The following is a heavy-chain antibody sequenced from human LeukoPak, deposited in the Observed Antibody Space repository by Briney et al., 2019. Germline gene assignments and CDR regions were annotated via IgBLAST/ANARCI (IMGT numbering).Heavy chain of an antibody. V-gene: IGHV4-59*01. CDR1: GGSISSYY. J-gene: IGHJ4*02. CDR3: ARGMYYYGSGAPDY. D-gene: IGHD3-10*01. CDR2: IYYSGST. Sequence: SETLSLTCTVSGGSISSYYWSWIRQPPGKGLEWLGYIYYSGSTNYNPSLKSRVTISVDTSKNQFSLKLSSVTAADTAVYYCARGMYYYGSGAPDYWGQGTLVTVSS.